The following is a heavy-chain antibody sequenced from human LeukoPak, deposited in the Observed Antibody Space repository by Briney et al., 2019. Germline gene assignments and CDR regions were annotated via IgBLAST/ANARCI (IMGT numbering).Heavy chain of an antibody. CDR3: ARDRFLRRTSFDY. CDR2: INHSGST. J-gene: IGHJ4*02. D-gene: IGHD3-16*02. CDR1: GGSISSYY. Sequence: SETLSLTCTVSGGSISSYYWSWIRQPPGKGLEWIGEINHSGSTNYNPSLKSRVTISVDTSKNQFSLKLSSVTAADTAVYYCARDRFLRRTSFDYWGQGTLVTVSS. V-gene: IGHV4-34*01.